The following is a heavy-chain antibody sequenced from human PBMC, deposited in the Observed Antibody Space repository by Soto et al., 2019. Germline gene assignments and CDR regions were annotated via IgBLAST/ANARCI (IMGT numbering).Heavy chain of an antibody. CDR3: AKGGVTRSYYYAMDV. Sequence: EVQLLESAGGLVQPGRALRLSCAASGFIFRDYAMSWVLQAPGKGLEWVSALSGSGSSTYYADAVKGRFTISRDNLKNTGSLHMNNLAAEDTAVYYCAKGGVTRSYYYAMDVWGQGTTFTFSS. CDR1: GFIFRDYA. V-gene: IGHV3-23*01. J-gene: IGHJ6*02. CDR2: LSGSGSST.